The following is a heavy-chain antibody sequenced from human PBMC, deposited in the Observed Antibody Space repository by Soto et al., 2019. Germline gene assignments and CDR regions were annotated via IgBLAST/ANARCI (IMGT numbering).Heavy chain of an antibody. CDR2: IWHDASNK. J-gene: IGHJ4*02. D-gene: IGHD6-13*01. Sequence: QVQLVESGGGVVQPGGSLRLSCAASGFTFYNYGMHWVRQAPGKGLEWVAGIWHDASNKYYAGSVKGRFTISSDNSKNMLYLQMNRLRADDTAAYYCAREASVQETICQQLPGCWGQGFMVSVSS. V-gene: IGHV3-33*01. CDR1: GFTFYNYG. CDR3: AREASVQETICQQLPGC.